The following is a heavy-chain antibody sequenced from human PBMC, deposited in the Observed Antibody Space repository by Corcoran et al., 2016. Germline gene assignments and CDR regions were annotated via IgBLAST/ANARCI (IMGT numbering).Heavy chain of an antibody. CDR1: GGSFSGYY. Sequence: QVQLQQWGAGLLKPSETLSLTCAVYGGSFSGYYWSWIRQPPGKGLDWIGEINHSGSTNYNPSLKSRVTISVDTSKNQFSLKLSPVTAADTAVYYCARGRQRKGGMGDYWGQGTLVTVSS. CDR2: INHSGST. D-gene: IGHD2-15*01. J-gene: IGHJ4*02. CDR3: ARGRQRKGGMGDY. V-gene: IGHV4-34*01.